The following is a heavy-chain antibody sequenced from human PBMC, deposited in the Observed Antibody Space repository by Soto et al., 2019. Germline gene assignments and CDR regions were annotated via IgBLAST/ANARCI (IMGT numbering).Heavy chain of an antibody. D-gene: IGHD6-13*01. CDR1: GYTFSSYA. Sequence: QVHLVQSGAEVKKPGASVKVSCKTSGYTFSSYAISWVRQAPGQGLEWMGWISPPTGDTIYAQKCQDRITLTTEGATSTVDRELRSLISDDTAVYYCASDFSGIEIIGNWFDPWGQGTLVTVSS. J-gene: IGHJ5*02. CDR3: ASDFSGIEIIGNWFDP. CDR2: ISPPTGDT. V-gene: IGHV1-18*01.